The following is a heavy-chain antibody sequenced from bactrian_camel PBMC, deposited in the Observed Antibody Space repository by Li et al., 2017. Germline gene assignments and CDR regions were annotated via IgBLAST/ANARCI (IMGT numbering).Heavy chain of an antibody. CDR1: GFTFSTST. CDR3: AAVGGAGFDGYCYGDNKY. V-gene: IGHV3-2*01. D-gene: IGHD3*01. J-gene: IGHJ4*01. Sequence: QLVESGGGSVQPGGSLRLSCAASGFTFSTSTMNWFRQAPGKELAWVARISAHSTSIQYADFAKGRFTISRDNAENTLYLQMDSLKPEDTAMYYCAAVGGAGFDGYCYGDNKYWSQGTQVTVS. CDR2: ISAHSTSI.